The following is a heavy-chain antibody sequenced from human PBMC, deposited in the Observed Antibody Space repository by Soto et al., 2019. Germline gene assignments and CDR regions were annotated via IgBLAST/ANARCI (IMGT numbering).Heavy chain of an antibody. D-gene: IGHD3-22*01. CDR2: INHSGST. CDR1: GGSFSGYY. V-gene: IGHV4-34*01. Sequence: SETLSLTCAVYGGSFSGYYWSWIRQPPGKGLEWIGEINHSGSTNYNPSLKSRVTISVDTSKNQFSLKLSSVTAADTAVYYCARGGTTMIVVVRPWFDYWGQGTLVTVSS. J-gene: IGHJ4*02. CDR3: ARGGTTMIVVVRPWFDY.